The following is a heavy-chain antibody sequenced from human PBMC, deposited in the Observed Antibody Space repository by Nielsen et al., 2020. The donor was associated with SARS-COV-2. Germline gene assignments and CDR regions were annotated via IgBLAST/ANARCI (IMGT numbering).Heavy chain of an antibody. Sequence: GESLKISCAASGFTFSSYGMHWVRQAPGKGLEWVAVISYDGSNKYYADSVKGRFTISRDNSKNTLYLQMNSLRAEDTAVYYCAREERESSSWFGGYFQHWGQGTLVTVSS. CDR1: GFTFSSYG. CDR2: ISYDGSNK. CDR3: AREERESSSWFGGYFQH. V-gene: IGHV3-33*05. J-gene: IGHJ1*01. D-gene: IGHD6-13*01.